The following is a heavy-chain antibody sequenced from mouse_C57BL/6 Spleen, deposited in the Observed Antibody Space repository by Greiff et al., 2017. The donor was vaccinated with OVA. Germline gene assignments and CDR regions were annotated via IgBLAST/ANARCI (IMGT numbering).Heavy chain of an antibody. J-gene: IGHJ1*03. Sequence: VQLQQSGAELVRPGASVKLSCTASGFNIKDDYMHWVKQRPEQGLEWIGWIDPENGDTEYASKFQGKATITADTSSNTAYLQLSSLTSEDTAVYYCTPYGYYDVWGTRTTVTVSS. CDR2: IDPENGDT. V-gene: IGHV14-4*01. CDR3: TPYGYYDV. CDR1: GFNIKDDY. D-gene: IGHD1-1*02.